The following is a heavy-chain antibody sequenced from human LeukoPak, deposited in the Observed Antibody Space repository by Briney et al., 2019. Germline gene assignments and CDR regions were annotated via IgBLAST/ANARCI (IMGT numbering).Heavy chain of an antibody. Sequence: SETLSLTCSVSGASIGSHYWSWIRQPPGKGLEWIGYVYFTGRTNYNPFLKSRVTISVDSHNKQFSLELRSVTAADTAVYYCASYDILTGGLGYWGQGTLVTVSS. D-gene: IGHD3-9*01. V-gene: IGHV4-59*11. CDR3: ASYDILTGGLGY. CDR1: GASIGSHY. J-gene: IGHJ4*02. CDR2: VYFTGRT.